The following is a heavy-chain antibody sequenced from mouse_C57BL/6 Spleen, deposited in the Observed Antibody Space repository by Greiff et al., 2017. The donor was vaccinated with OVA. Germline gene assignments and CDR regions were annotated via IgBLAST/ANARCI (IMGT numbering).Heavy chain of an antibody. CDR3: ARITTVVAHYYAMDY. V-gene: IGHV1-82*01. CDR1: GYAFSSSW. CDR2: IYPGDGDT. Sequence: QVQLQQSGPELVKPGALVKISCKASGYAFSSSWMNWVKQRPGKGLEWIGRIYPGDGDTNYNGKFKGKATLTADKSSSTAYMQLSSLTSEDSAVYFCARITTVVAHYYAMDYWGQGTSVTVSS. D-gene: IGHD1-1*01. J-gene: IGHJ4*01.